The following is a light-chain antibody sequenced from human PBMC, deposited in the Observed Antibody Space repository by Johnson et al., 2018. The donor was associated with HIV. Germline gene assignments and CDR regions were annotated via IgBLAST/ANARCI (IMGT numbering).Light chain of an antibody. CDR3: GTWDSSLREV. J-gene: IGLJ1*01. CDR1: SSNIGENF. CDR2: ENN. Sequence: HSVLTQPPSVSAAPGQKVTFSCSGSSSNIGENFVSWYQHLPGTAPKLLIYENNKRPSGIPDRFSGSKSGTSATLGITGLQTGDEADYYCGTWDSSLREVFGTGTKVTVL. V-gene: IGLV1-51*02.